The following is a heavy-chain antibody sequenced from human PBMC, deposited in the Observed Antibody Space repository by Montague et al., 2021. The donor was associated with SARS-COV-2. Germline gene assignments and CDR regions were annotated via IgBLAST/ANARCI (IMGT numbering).Heavy chain of an antibody. CDR2: VSTDVNEK. V-gene: IGHV3-30*04. D-gene: IGHD2-8*01. CDR3: VRDPGMNGLDI. CDR1: GFSFSRFS. Sequence: SLRLSCAASGFSFSRFSMHWVRQAPGKGLESLAVVSTDVNEKYYSGSVRGRFTISRDNSKNTVSLQVNSLRVEDTAVYYCVRDPGMNGLDIWGQGTRVTVSS. J-gene: IGHJ3*02.